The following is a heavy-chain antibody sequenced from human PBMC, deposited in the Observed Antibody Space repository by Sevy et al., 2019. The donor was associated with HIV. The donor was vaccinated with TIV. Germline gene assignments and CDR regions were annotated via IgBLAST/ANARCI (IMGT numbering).Heavy chain of an antibody. CDR2: IWYDGSNK. CDR3: AKSRWTTVTAHYFDY. Sequence: GGSLRLSCAASGFPFSSYGMHWVRQAPGKGLEWVAFIWYDGSNKYYADSVKGQFTVSRDNSKNTLYLQMNSLRGEDTAVYYCAKSRWTTVTAHYFDYWGQGTLVTVSS. D-gene: IGHD4-17*01. V-gene: IGHV3-30*02. CDR1: GFPFSSYG. J-gene: IGHJ4*02.